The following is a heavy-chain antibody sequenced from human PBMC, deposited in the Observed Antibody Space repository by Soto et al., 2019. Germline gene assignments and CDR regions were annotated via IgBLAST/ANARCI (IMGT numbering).Heavy chain of an antibody. D-gene: IGHD1-26*01. V-gene: IGHV3-74*03. Sequence: GGSLRLSCAASGLTFRSYWMHWVRQAPGKGLVWVSRINTNGGVAMYVDSVKGRFTISRDNSKNTLYLQMNSLRAEDTAVYYCAKRAWGYFYFDYWGQGTLVTVSS. CDR2: INTNGGVA. J-gene: IGHJ4*02. CDR1: GLTFRSYW. CDR3: AKRAWGYFYFDY.